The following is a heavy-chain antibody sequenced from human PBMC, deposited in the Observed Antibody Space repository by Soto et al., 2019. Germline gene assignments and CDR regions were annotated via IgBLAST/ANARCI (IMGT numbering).Heavy chain of an antibody. CDR1: GGSIVTGSDD. CDR2: IYYSGNT. J-gene: IGHJ6*02. Sequence: SETLSLTCTVSGGSIVTGSDDWGWIRQPPGKGLEWLGHIYYSGNTYYPPSLKSRVTISVDTSKNQFSLRLSSVTAADTAVYYCARLPQEYNYYGMDVWGQGTTVTVSS. CDR3: ARLPQEYNYYGMDV. V-gene: IGHV4-39*01. D-gene: IGHD1-1*01.